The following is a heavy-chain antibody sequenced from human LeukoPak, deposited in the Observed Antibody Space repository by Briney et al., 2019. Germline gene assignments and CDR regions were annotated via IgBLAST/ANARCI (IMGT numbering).Heavy chain of an antibody. CDR3: ARIKSRSGWYTLTSYFDY. Sequence: ASVKVSCKASGYTFTSYDINWVRQATGQGLEWMGWMNPNSGNTGYAQKLQGRVIMTRNTSISTAYMELSSLRSEDTAVYYCARIKSRSGWYTLTSYFDYWGQGTLVTVSS. D-gene: IGHD6-19*01. CDR2: MNPNSGNT. V-gene: IGHV1-8*01. CDR1: GYTFTSYD. J-gene: IGHJ4*02.